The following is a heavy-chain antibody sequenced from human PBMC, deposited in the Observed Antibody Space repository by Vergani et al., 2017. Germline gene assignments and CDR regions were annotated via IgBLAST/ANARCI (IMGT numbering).Heavy chain of an antibody. Sequence: QVQLVESGGGVVQPGRSLRLSCAASGFTFSSYGMHWVRQAPGKGLEWVAVIWYDGSNKYYADSVKGRFTISRDNSKNTLYLQMNSLRAEDTAVYYCAREQMGVTMVRGVISLIGGAPAGMDVWGQGTTVTVSS. CDR2: IWYDGSNK. J-gene: IGHJ6*02. V-gene: IGHV3-33*01. CDR3: AREQMGVTMVRGVISLIGGAPAGMDV. CDR1: GFTFSSYG. D-gene: IGHD3-10*01.